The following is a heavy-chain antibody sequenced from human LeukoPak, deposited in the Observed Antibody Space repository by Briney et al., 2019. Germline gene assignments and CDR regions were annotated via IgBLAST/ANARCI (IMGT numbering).Heavy chain of an antibody. D-gene: IGHD1-26*01. CDR3: AREVGATDY. CDR1: GYTFTSYF. CDR2: INPSDGGT. Sequence: GASVKVSCKASGYTFTSYFMHWVRQAPGQGPEWMGIINPSDGGTSYAQKFQGRVTMTRDTSTSTVYMELRSLRSEDTAVYYCAREVGATDYWGQGTLVTVSS. V-gene: IGHV1-46*01. J-gene: IGHJ4*02.